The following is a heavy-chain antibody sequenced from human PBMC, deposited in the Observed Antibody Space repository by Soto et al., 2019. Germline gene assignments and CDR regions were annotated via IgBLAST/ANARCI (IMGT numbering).Heavy chain of an antibody. Sequence: SETLSLTCTVSGGSISSSSYYWGWIRQPPGKGLEWIGSIYYSGSTYYNPSLKSRVTISVDTSKNQFSLKLSSVTAADTAVYYCARDAIAAHDAFDIWGQGTMVTVSS. J-gene: IGHJ3*02. CDR3: ARDAIAAHDAFDI. CDR2: IYYSGST. D-gene: IGHD6-13*01. CDR1: GGSISSSSYY. V-gene: IGHV4-39*07.